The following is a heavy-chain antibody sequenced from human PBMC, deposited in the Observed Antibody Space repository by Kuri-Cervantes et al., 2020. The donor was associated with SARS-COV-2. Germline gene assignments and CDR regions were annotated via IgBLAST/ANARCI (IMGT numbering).Heavy chain of an antibody. CDR2: IYSGGST. CDR1: GFTVSSNY. D-gene: IGHD6-19*01. V-gene: IGHV3-53*01. J-gene: IGHJ4*02. CDR3: ARSIIAVAGFGGRDY. Sequence: GGSLRLSCAASGFTVSSNYMSWVRQAPGKGLEWVSVIYSGGSTYYADSVKGRFTISRDNSKNTLYLQMNSLRAEDTAVNYCARSIIAVAGFGGRDYWGQGTLVTVSS.